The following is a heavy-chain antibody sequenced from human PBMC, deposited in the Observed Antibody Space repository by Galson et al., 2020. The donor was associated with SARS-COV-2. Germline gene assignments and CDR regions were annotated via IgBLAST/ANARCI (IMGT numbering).Heavy chain of an antibody. CDR3: ARGSVLLRYFDWLFSGTFDY. V-gene: IGHV3-30*04. CDR1: GFIFSDYS. CDR2: MSADDSNK. Sequence: GESLKISCAASGFIFSDYSMHWVRQAPGRGLEWVAVMSADDSNKYYAESLKGRFIISRDNSKNTLYLQMNSLRVEDTALYYCARGSVLLRYFDWLFSGTFDYWGRGTLVTVSS. D-gene: IGHD3-9*01. J-gene: IGHJ4*02.